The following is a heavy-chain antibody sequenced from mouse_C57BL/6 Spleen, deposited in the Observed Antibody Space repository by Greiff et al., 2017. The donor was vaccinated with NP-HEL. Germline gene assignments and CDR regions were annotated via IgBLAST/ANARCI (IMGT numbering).Heavy chain of an antibody. CDR3: TRGRLRHYYAMDY. J-gene: IGHJ4*01. Sequence: EVKLMESGEGLVKPGGSLKLSCAASGFTFSSYAMSWVRQTPEKRLEWVAYISSGGDYIYYADTVKGRFTISRDNARNTLYLQMSSLKSEDTAMYYCTRGRLRHYYAMDYWGQGTSVTVSS. CDR1: GFTFSSYA. CDR2: ISSGGDYI. V-gene: IGHV5-9-1*02. D-gene: IGHD2-4*01.